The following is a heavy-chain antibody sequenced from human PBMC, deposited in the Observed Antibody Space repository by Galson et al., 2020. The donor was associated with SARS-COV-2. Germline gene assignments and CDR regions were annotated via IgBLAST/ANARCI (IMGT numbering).Heavy chain of an antibody. V-gene: IGHV3-66*01. CDR3: ARDPLNYDFWSGYYTGGSGAFDI. D-gene: IGHD3-3*01. Sequence: TGGSLRLSCAASGFTVSSNYMSWVRQAPGTGLEWVSVLYSGGSTYYADSVKGRFTISRDNSKNTLYLQMNSLRAEDTAVYYCARDPLNYDFWSGYYTGGSGAFDIWGQGTMVTVSS. CDR1: GFTVSSNY. CDR2: LYSGGST. J-gene: IGHJ3*02.